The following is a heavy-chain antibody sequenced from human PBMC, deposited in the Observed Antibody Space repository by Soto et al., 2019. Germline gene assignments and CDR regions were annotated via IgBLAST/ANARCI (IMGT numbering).Heavy chain of an antibody. D-gene: IGHD3-3*01. Sequence: QVQLQESGPGLVKPSQTLSLTCTVSGGSISSGGYYWSWIRQHPGKGLEWIGYIYYSGSTYYNPSLKSRVTMSVDTSNNQFSLKLSAVTAADTAVYYCARVDFWSGYRQGRFDYWGQGTLVTVSS. CDR2: IYYSGST. J-gene: IGHJ4*02. V-gene: IGHV4-31*03. CDR1: GGSISSGGYY. CDR3: ARVDFWSGYRQGRFDY.